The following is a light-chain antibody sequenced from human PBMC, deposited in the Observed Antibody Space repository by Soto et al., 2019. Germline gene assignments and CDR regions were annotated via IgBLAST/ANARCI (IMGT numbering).Light chain of an antibody. J-gene: IGKJ2*01. CDR3: QEYKTGPGYN. V-gene: IGKV1-5*03. CDR1: QSFGRW. CDR2: KTS. Sequence: DIQMTQSPSILSASVGDRVTITCRASQSFGRWLAWYQQKPGKAPELLIYKTSTLERGVPSRFSGSGSGTEFTLTISSLQPDDFATYYCQEYKTGPGYNFGQGTRLEIK.